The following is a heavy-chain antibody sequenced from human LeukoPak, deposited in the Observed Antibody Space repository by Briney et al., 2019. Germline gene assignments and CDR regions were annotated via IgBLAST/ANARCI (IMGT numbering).Heavy chain of an antibody. D-gene: IGHD3-22*01. CDR3: ARGSGYYYYYYGMDV. J-gene: IGHJ6*02. V-gene: IGHV3-7*01. CDR1: GFTFSSYW. Sequence: GGSLRLSCAASGFTFSSYWMSWVRQAPGKGLEWVANIKQDGSEKYYVDSVKGRFTISRDNAKNSLYLQMNSLRAEDTAVYYCARGSGYYYYYYGMDVWGQGTTVTVSS. CDR2: IKQDGSEK.